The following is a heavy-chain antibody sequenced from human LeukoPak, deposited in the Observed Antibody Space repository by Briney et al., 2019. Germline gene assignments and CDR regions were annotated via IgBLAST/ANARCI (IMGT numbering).Heavy chain of an antibody. D-gene: IGHD4-17*01. Sequence: SETLSLTCTVSGGSISSYYWSWIRQPPGKGLEWIGYIYYSGSTYYKPSLKTRVTISVDTSKNQFSLKLSSVTAADTAVYYCARSHIYGAAWGNYFDYWGQGTLVTVSS. CDR3: ARSHIYGAAWGNYFDY. V-gene: IGHV4-59*08. CDR2: IYYSGST. J-gene: IGHJ4*02. CDR1: GGSISSYY.